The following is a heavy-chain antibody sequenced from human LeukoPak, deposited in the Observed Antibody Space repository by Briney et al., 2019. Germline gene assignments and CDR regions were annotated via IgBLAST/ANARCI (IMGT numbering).Heavy chain of an antibody. V-gene: IGHV3-48*01. CDR2: ISSSSSTI. D-gene: IGHD2-21*01. CDR1: GFTFSSYS. CDR3: ASVAIEVAFDI. J-gene: IGHJ3*02. Sequence: GGSLRLSCAASGFTFSSYSMNWVRQAPGKGLEWVSYISSSSSTIYYADSVKGRFTISRDNAKNSLYLQMNSLRAEDTAVYYCASVAIEVAFDIWGQGTMVTVPS.